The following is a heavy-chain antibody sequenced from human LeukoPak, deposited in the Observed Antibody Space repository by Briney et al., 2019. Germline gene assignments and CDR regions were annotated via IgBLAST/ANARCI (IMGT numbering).Heavy chain of an antibody. CDR2: IYHSGST. Sequence: SQTLSLTCAVSGGSISSGGYSWSWIRQPPGKGLEWIGYIYHSGSTYYNPSLKSRVTISVDRSKNQFSLKLSSVTAADTAVYYCARGPEWLFPPAEYFQHWGQGTLVTVSS. CDR3: ARGPEWLFPPAEYFQH. D-gene: IGHD3-3*01. J-gene: IGHJ1*01. CDR1: GGSISSGGYS. V-gene: IGHV4-30-2*01.